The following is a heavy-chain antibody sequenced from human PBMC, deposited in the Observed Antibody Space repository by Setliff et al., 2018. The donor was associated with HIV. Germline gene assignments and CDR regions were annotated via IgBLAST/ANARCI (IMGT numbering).Heavy chain of an antibody. CDR2: IDSNNGNR. Sequence: ASVKVSCKASGYNFGAYYIHWVRQAPGQGLEWMGWIDSNNGNRNFAQKFRGRVTMTTDISTNTAYMEVRSLSFDDTAVYYCVRLTADRTNYYYYMDVWGKGTTVTVS. D-gene: IGHD2-8*01. CDR1: GYNFGAYY. CDR3: VRLTADRTNYYYYMDV. J-gene: IGHJ6*03. V-gene: IGHV1-18*04.